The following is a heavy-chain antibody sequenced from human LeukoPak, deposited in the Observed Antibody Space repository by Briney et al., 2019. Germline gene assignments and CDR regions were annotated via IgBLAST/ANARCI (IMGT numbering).Heavy chain of an antibody. CDR1: GGAISSSSYY. V-gene: IGHV4-39*02. CDR2: VYYSGTT. D-gene: IGHD6-13*01. J-gene: IGHJ4*02. CDR3: ARDIAAAGPFDY. Sequence: SETLSLTCTVSGGAISSSSYYWGWIRQPPGKGLEWIGTVYYSGTTYHNPSLKSRVTISVDTSKNQFSLKLSSVTAADTAVYYCARDIAAAGPFDYWGQGTLVTGSS.